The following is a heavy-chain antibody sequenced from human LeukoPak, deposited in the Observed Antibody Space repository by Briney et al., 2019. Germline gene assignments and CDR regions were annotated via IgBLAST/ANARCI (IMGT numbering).Heavy chain of an antibody. CDR2: INWNGGST. CDR3: ARELTMVRGVTRIFDY. D-gene: IGHD3-10*01. V-gene: IGHV3-20*04. J-gene: IGHJ4*02. Sequence: PGGSLRLSCAASGFTFDDYGMSWVRHAPGKGLEWVSGINWNGGSTGYADSVKGRFTISRDNAKNSLYLQMNSLRAEDTALYYCARELTMVRGVTRIFDYWGQGTLVTVSS. CDR1: GFTFDDYG.